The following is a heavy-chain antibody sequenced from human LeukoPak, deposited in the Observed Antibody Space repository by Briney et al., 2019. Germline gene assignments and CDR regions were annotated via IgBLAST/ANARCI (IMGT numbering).Heavy chain of an antibody. Sequence: ASVKVSCKASGYTFTSYDINWVRQATGQGLEWMGWMNPNSGNTGYAQKFQGRVTMTRNTSISTAYMELSSLRSEDTAVYYCARAGSGRRGDYYYGMDVWGQGTTVTVSS. CDR3: ARAGSGRRGDYYYGMDV. D-gene: IGHD3-10*01. CDR2: MNPNSGNT. V-gene: IGHV1-8*01. J-gene: IGHJ6*02. CDR1: GYTFTSYD.